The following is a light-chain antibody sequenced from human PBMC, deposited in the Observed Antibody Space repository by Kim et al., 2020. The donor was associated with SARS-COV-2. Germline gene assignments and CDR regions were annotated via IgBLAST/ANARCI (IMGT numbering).Light chain of an antibody. CDR1: QSISSW. CDR3: QSRGT. Sequence: DIQMTQSPSTLSASVGDRVIITCRASQSISSWLAWYQQKPGKAPKLLIYKASSLESEVPSRFSGSGFGTEFTLTINSLQPDDFATYYCQSRGTFGQGTKLEI. V-gene: IGKV1-5*03. J-gene: IGKJ1*01. CDR2: KAS.